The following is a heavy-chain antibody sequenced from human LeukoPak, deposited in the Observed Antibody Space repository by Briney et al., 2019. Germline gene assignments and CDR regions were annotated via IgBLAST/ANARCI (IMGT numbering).Heavy chain of an antibody. CDR1: GGSISSYY. J-gene: IGHJ5*02. V-gene: IGHV4-59*12. CDR3: ARFYDILTGYYRKRSWFDP. D-gene: IGHD3-9*01. CDR2: IYYSGST. Sequence: SETLSLTCTVSGGSISSYYWSWIRQPPGKGLEWIGYIYYSGSTNYNPSLKSRVTISVDTSKNQFSLKLSSVTAADTAVYYCARFYDILTGYYRKRSWFDPWGQGTLVTVSS.